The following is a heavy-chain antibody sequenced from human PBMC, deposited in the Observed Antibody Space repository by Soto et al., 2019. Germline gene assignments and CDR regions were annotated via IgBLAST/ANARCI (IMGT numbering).Heavy chain of an antibody. CDR3: VRLIGNSWLDS. CDR2: IYNSGST. D-gene: IGHD2-8*01. Sequence: SETLSLTCAVSGGSISSGGYSWTWIRQPPGKGLEWIGYIYNSGSTYYNPSLKSRVTISVDTSKNQFSLHLSSVTPDDTAVYYCVRLIGNSWLDSWGQGTPVTVSS. CDR1: GGSISSGGYS. V-gene: IGHV4-30-2*05. J-gene: IGHJ5*01.